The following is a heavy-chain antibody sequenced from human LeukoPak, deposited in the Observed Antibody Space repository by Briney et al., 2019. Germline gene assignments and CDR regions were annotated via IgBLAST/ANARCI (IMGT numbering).Heavy chain of an antibody. Sequence: GGSLRLSCAASGFTFSSYSMNWVRQPPGKGLEWVSYITSDSSTIYYADSVKGRFTISRVNAENSLYLQMDSLRAEDAAVYYCATAKNDYWGQGTLVTVSS. CDR3: ATAKNDY. J-gene: IGHJ4*02. CDR2: ITSDSSTI. V-gene: IGHV3-48*01. CDR1: GFTFSSYS.